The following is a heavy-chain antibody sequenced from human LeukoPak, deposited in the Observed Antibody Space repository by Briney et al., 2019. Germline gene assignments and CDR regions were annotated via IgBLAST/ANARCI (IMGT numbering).Heavy chain of an antibody. CDR3: VTRSDGFDH. CDR1: GFSFSTYG. Sequence: QSGGSLRLSCAASGFSFSTYGMHWVRQAPGKGLEWVAVIWYDGSNKNYGDSVKGRFTISRDNSKNMLYLQMNSLTGEDTAAYYRVTRSDGFDHWGQGTLVTVSS. D-gene: IGHD3-16*01. CDR2: IWYDGSNK. J-gene: IGHJ4*02. V-gene: IGHV3-33*03.